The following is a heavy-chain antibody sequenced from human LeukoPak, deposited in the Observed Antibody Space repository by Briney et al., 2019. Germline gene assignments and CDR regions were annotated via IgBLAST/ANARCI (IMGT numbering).Heavy chain of an antibody. Sequence: SETLSLTCTVSGYSISSGYYWGWIRQPPGKGLEWIGSIYHSGSTYYNPSLKSRVTISVDTSKNQFSLKLSSVTAADTAVYYCARIGYSYGYVYWGQGTLVSVSS. CDR1: GYSISSGYY. D-gene: IGHD5-18*01. V-gene: IGHV4-38-2*02. J-gene: IGHJ4*02. CDR3: ARIGYSYGYVY. CDR2: IYHSGST.